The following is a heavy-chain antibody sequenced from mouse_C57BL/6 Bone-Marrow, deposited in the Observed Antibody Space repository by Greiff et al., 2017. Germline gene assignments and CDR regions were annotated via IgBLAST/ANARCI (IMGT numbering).Heavy chain of an antibody. CDR1: GYTFTSYW. J-gene: IGHJ4*01. D-gene: IGHD1-1*01. Sequence: QVQLQQPGAELVKPGASVKLSCKASGYTFTSYWMHWVKQRPGQGLEWIGMIHPYSGSTNYNEKFKSKATLTVDKSSSTAYMQLSLLTSEYSAVYYCASGAYYCSSPYYAMDYWGQGTSVTVSS. V-gene: IGHV1-64*01. CDR2: IHPYSGST. CDR3: ASGAYYCSSPYYAMDY.